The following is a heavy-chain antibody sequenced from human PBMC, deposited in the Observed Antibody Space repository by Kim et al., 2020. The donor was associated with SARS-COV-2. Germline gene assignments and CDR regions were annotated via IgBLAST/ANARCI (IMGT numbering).Heavy chain of an antibody. Sequence: GGSLRLSCAASGFTFSSYGMHWVRQAPGKGLEWVAVISYDGSNKYYADSVKGRFTISRDNSKNTLYLQMNSLRAEDTAVYYCAKDFLFSRTAAGMGYYYGMDVWGQGTTVTVSS. V-gene: IGHV3-30*18. J-gene: IGHJ6*02. D-gene: IGHD6-13*01. CDR3: AKDFLFSRTAAGMGYYYGMDV. CDR1: GFTFSSYG. CDR2: ISYDGSNK.